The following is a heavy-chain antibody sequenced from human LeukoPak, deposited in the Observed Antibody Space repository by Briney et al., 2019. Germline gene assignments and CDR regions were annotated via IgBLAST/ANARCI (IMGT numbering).Heavy chain of an antibody. CDR2: INHSGST. CDR1: GGSFCGYY. J-gene: IGHJ4*02. D-gene: IGHD5-18*01. Sequence: SETLSLTCAVYGGSFCGYYWSWIRQPPGKGLEWIGEINHSGSTNYNPSLKSRVTISVDTSKNQFSLKLSSVTAADTAVYYCARGLRYSYGPGYFDYWGQGTLVTVSS. CDR3: ARGLRYSYGPGYFDY. V-gene: IGHV4-34*01.